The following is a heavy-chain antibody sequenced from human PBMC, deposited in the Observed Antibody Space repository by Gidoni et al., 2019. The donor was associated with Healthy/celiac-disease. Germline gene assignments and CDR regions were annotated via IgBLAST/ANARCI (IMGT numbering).Heavy chain of an antibody. CDR2: ISAYNGNT. V-gene: IGHV1-18*01. Sequence: QVQLVQSAAEVKKPGASVKVSCKASGDHFSSYGISWVRQAPGQGLEWMGWISAYNGNTNYAQKLQGRVTMTTDTSTSTAYLELRRLTSDDTAVYYCALSSSDYGIKWLDPWGQGTLVTVSS. J-gene: IGHJ5*02. CDR1: GDHFSSYG. D-gene: IGHD4-17*01. CDR3: ALSSSDYGIKWLDP.